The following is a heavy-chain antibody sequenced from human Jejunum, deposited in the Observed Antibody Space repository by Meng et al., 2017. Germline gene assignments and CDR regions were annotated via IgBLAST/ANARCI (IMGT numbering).Heavy chain of an antibody. CDR2: VFHTGSS. J-gene: IGHJ4*02. CDR1: GGSISSTNW. V-gene: IGHV4-4*02. D-gene: IGHD6-19*01. Sequence: QVQRRESGPGLVKPSGTLSLTCAVSGGSISSTNWWSWVRQPPGKGPEWIGDVFHTGSSNYSPSLRSRVTISVDKSKNQFSLNLSSVTAADTAVYFCARRGGAYSTGHFPHFDDWGQGTLVTVSS. CDR3: ARRGGAYSTGHFPHFDD.